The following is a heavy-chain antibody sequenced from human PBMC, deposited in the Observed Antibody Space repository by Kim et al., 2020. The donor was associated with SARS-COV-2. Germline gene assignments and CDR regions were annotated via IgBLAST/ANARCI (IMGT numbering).Heavy chain of an antibody. CDR2: INPNSGDT. V-gene: IGHV1-2*04. Sequence: ASVKVSCKASGYTFIGYYMHWVRQAPGQGLEWMGWINPNSGDTNYAQKFQGWVTMTRDTSISTAYMELSRRRSDDTAVYYCAREIAAANGTYYYGMDVWGQGTTVTVSS. D-gene: IGHD6-13*01. CDR1: GYTFIGYY. CDR3: AREIAAANGTYYYGMDV. J-gene: IGHJ6*02.